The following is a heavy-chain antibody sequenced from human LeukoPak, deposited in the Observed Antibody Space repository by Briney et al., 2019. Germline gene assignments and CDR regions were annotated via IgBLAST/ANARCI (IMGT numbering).Heavy chain of an antibody. CDR1: AFTFSSHA. Sequence: PGGSLRLSCAASAFTFSSHAMSWVRQAPGKGLEWVAVISYDGSNKYYADSVKGRFTISRDNSKNTLYLQMNSLRAEDTAVYYCAKDSHIVVVVAATVDYWGQGTLVTVSS. V-gene: IGHV3-30*18. CDR2: ISYDGSNK. D-gene: IGHD2-15*01. J-gene: IGHJ4*02. CDR3: AKDSHIVVVVAATVDY.